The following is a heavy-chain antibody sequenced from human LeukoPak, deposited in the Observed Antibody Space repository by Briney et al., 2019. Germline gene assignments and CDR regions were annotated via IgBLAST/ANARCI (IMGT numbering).Heavy chain of an antibody. Sequence: RESLKISCKSSGYTFTSYWIGWVRQMPGKGLEWMGIIWPGDSDTRYSPSFQGQVTISADKSINTAYLQWSSLQASDTAMYYCARRLSMGYDFDYWGQGTPVTVSS. CDR3: ARRLSMGYDFDY. J-gene: IGHJ4*02. CDR2: IWPGDSDT. V-gene: IGHV5-51*01. CDR1: GYTFTSYW. D-gene: IGHD5-12*01.